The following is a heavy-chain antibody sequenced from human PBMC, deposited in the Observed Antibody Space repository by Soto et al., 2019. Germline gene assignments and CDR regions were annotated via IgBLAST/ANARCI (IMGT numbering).Heavy chain of an antibody. CDR3: ASRVRGYSYGYYFDY. Sequence: SETLSLTCTVSGGSISSYYWSWIRQPPGKGLEWIGYIYYSGSTNYNPSLKSRVTISVDTSKNQFSLKLSSVTAADTAVYYCASRVRGYSYGYYFDYWGQGTLVTVSS. D-gene: IGHD5-18*01. CDR2: IYYSGST. J-gene: IGHJ4*02. V-gene: IGHV4-59*01. CDR1: GGSISSYY.